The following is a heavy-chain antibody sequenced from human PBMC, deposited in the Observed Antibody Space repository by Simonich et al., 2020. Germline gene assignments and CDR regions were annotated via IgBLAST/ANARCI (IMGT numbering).Heavy chain of an antibody. CDR2: IKSDGSST. D-gene: IGHD4-4*01. V-gene: IGHV3-74*01. CDR1: GFTFSSYW. Sequence: EVQLVESGGGLVQPGGSLRLSCAASGFTFSSYWMHWVRQAPGKGRVGGTRIKSDGSSTSYADAVKGRFTISRDNAKNTLYLQMNSLRAEDTAVYYCARDYSNYDAFDIWGQGTMVTVSS. CDR3: ARDYSNYDAFDI. J-gene: IGHJ3*02.